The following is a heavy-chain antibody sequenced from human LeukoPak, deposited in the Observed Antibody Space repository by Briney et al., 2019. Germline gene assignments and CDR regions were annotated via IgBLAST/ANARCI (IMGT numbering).Heavy chain of an antibody. D-gene: IGHD3-9*01. CDR3: ASPVVLRYFDWLAAGVTNWFDP. CDR2: ISSSGSTI. Sequence: GGSLRLSCAASGFTFSDYYMSWIRQAPGKGLEWVSYISSSGSTIYYADSVKGRFTISRDNAKNSLYLQMNSLRAEDTAVYYCASPVVLRYFDWLAAGVTNWFDPWGQGTLVTVSS. CDR1: GFTFSDYY. J-gene: IGHJ5*02. V-gene: IGHV3-11*01.